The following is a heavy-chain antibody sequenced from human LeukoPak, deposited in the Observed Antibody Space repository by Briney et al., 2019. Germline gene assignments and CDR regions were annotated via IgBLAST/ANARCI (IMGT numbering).Heavy chain of an antibody. J-gene: IGHJ5*02. CDR1: GGSISSYY. CDR2: IYYSGST. Sequence: NSSETLSLTCTVSGGSISSYYWSWIRQPPGKVLEWIGYIYYSGSTNYNPSLKSRVTISVDTSKTQFSLRLTSVTAADTAVYYCARGLSLGELPYPGGFDPCGQGTLVTVSS. CDR3: ARGLSLGELPYPGGFDP. V-gene: IGHV4-59*01. D-gene: IGHD3-16*02.